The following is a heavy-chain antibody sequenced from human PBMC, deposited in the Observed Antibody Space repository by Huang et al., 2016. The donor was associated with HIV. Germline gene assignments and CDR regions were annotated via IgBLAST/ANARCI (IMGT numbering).Heavy chain of an antibody. V-gene: IGHV4-39*01. CDR1: GGSFSSSFYY. J-gene: IGHJ4*02. D-gene: IGHD3-10*01. CDR3: ARHDTGYYGSGSYYNNPIY. Sequence: QLQLQESGPGLVKPSETLSLTCTVSGGSFSSSFYYWGWIRQPPGKGLEWIGTFFYSGISYLTPSLKSPVHSSVGTSKDQFSLKVSSVTAAETAVYYCARHDTGYYGSGSYYNNPIYRGQGTLGTVSS. CDR2: FFYSGIS.